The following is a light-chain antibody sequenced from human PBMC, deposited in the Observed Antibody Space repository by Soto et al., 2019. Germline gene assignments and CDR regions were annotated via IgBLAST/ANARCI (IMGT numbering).Light chain of an antibody. Sequence: EIVMTQSPATLSVSPGERATLSCRASQSISSNLAWYKQKPGQAPRLLISGASTRATGIPARFSGSGSGTDFTLTISSLQSEDFAVYYCQQFHDWPMTFGPGTKVDIK. CDR1: QSISSN. J-gene: IGKJ3*01. CDR2: GAS. V-gene: IGKV3-15*01. CDR3: QQFHDWPMT.